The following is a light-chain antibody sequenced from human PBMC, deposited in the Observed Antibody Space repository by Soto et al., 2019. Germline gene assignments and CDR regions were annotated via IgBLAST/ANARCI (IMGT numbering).Light chain of an antibody. CDR3: QQYNKWPRGYT. Sequence: EIVMTQSPATLSVSPGERATLSCRASQSVSSNLAWYQQKPGQTHRLLIYGASTRATGIPARFSGSGSGQEFTVTNSSLQSEDFAVYYCQQYNKWPRGYTFGHGTKLEIK. CDR1: QSVSSN. V-gene: IGKV3-15*01. J-gene: IGKJ2*01. CDR2: GAS.